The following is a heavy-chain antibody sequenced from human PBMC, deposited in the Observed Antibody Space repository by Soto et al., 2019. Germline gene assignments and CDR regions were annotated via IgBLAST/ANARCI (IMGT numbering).Heavy chain of an antibody. Sequence: GGSLRLSCAASGFTFSRFTMNWVRQAPGKGLEWVSCSSTSSTITTYYADSVKGRLTISRDNAKNSLYLQMNSLRAEDTAVYYCARGGGSSFDYWGQGALVTVSS. CDR2: SSTSSTITT. CDR3: ARGGGSSFDY. CDR1: GFTFSRFT. V-gene: IGHV3-48*01. D-gene: IGHD2-15*01. J-gene: IGHJ4*02.